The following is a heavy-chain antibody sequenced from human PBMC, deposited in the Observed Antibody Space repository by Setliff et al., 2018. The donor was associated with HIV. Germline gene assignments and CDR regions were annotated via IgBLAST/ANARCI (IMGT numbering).Heavy chain of an antibody. V-gene: IGHV4-4*09. J-gene: IGHJ5*01. Sequence: SETLSLTCTVSGDSISRYSWNWIRQPPGKGLEWIGYVYSNGETYYNPSLKSRVTMSTDTSKNQFSLNLNSATASDTAVYFCARRALQDSTITSSNWFDSWGQGTLVTVSS. CDR2: VYSNGET. D-gene: IGHD2-2*01. CDR3: ARRALQDSTITSSNWFDS. CDR1: GDSISRYS.